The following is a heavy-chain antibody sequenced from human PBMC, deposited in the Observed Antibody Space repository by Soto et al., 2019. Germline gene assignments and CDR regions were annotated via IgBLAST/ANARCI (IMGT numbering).Heavy chain of an antibody. J-gene: IGHJ4*02. CDR2: IYSGGST. CDR3: ATIAASPD. D-gene: IGHD6-6*01. Sequence: EVQLVESGGGLIHPGGSLRLSCAASGFTVSSKYMSWVRQAPGKGLEWVSVIYSGGSTYYADSVKGRFTISRDNSKNTLYLQMNSLRAEDTAVYDWATIAASPDWGQGTLVTVSS. V-gene: IGHV3-53*01. CDR1: GFTVSSKY.